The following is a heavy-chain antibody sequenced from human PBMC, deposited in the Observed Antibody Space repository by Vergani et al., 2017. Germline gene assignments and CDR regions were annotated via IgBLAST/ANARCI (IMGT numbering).Heavy chain of an antibody. Sequence: QVQLVETGGGVVQPGGSLRLYCATSGFSFNTYGAHWVRQAPGKGLEWVAFIGYEGRIKYNVDSVKGRFSISRDNSKNTLYLQMNSLTAEDTAVYHCANWAPGNYPLDYWGQGTLVTVS. J-gene: IGHJ4*02. D-gene: IGHD3-10*01. V-gene: IGHV3-30*02. CDR3: ANWAPGNYPLDY. CDR2: IGYEGRIK. CDR1: GFSFNTYG.